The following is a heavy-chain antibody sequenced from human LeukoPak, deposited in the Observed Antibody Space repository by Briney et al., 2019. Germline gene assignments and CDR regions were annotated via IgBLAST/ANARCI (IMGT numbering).Heavy chain of an antibody. CDR2: INPTGGST. J-gene: IGHJ4*02. CDR3: ASSATGYSSSWFRDY. Sequence: GASVKVSCKASGYTFTSYYMHWVRQAPGQGLEWMGLINPTGGSTGYAQKFQGRVTMTRDTSISTAYMELSRLRSDDTAVYYCASSATGYSSSWFRDYWGQGTLVTVSS. V-gene: IGHV1-2*06. D-gene: IGHD6-13*01. CDR1: GYTFTSYY.